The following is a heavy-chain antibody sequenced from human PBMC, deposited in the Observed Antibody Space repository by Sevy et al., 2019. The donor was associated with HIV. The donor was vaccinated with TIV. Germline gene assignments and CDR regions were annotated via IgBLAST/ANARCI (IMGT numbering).Heavy chain of an antibody. V-gene: IGHV3-53*01. CDR2: IYSGVTT. J-gene: IGHJ3*02. D-gene: IGHD3-22*01. CDR1: GFTVGSNY. Sequence: LRLSCAASGFTVGSNYMSWVRQAPGKGLEWVSIIYSGVTTSYADSVKGRFTISRDNSKNTLYLQMNSLRAEDTAVYYCARVSVYYYDSSGYYTTGNAFDIWGQGTMVTVSS. CDR3: ARVSVYYYDSSGYYTTGNAFDI.